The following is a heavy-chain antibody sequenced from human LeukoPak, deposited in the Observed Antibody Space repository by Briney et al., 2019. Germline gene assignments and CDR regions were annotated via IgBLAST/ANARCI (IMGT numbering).Heavy chain of an antibody. CDR2: IKQDGSDR. D-gene: IGHD6-19*01. CDR1: GFTFRNYW. J-gene: IGHJ4*02. CDR3: VRNLAVAGTCFDS. V-gene: IGHV3-7*03. Sequence: GGSLRLSCAASGFTFRNYWMSWVRQVPGTGLEWVANIKQDGSDRNYVTSVRGRFTISRDNAESSLYLQMNSLRDEDTAVYYCVRNLAVAGTCFDSWGQGTLVTVSS.